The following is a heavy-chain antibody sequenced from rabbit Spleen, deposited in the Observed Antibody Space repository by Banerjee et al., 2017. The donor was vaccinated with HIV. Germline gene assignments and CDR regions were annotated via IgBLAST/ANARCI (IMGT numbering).Heavy chain of an antibody. J-gene: IGHJ6*01. Sequence: QEQLEESGGDLVKPGGSLTLTCTASGFSFSSSFWTCWVRQAPGKGLEWIGCINTGDGSTYYSSWAEDRLSITKTSSTTVTLQITSLPAAATAAYFCARDPGSSFTSYGIGLWGPGTLVTVS. D-gene: IGHD8-1*01. CDR2: INTGDGST. CDR3: ARDPGSSFTSYGIGL. CDR1: GFSFSSSFW. V-gene: IGHV1S45*01.